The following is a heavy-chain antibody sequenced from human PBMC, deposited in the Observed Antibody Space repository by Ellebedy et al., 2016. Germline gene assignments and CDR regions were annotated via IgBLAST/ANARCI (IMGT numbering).Heavy chain of an antibody. J-gene: IGHJ4*02. Sequence: GESLKISCAASGFPFSSYSLNSVRQAPGKGLEWVSSISSSSSYIYYADSVKGRFTISRDNAKNSLYLQMNSLRAEDTAVYYCARDLDTAMVLGGYYFDYWGQGTLVTVSS. CDR3: ARDLDTAMVLGGYYFDY. V-gene: IGHV3-21*01. CDR1: GFPFSSYS. CDR2: ISSSSSYI. D-gene: IGHD5-18*01.